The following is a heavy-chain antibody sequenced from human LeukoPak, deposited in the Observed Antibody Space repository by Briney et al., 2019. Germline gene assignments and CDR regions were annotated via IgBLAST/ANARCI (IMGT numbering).Heavy chain of an antibody. V-gene: IGHV1-2*02. CDR1: GYTFTGYY. CDR3: ARVPRVQLWLGYYFDY. J-gene: IGHJ4*02. Sequence: ASVKVSCKASGYTFTGYYMHWVRQAPGQGLEWMGWINPNSGGTNYAQKFQGRVPMTRDTSISTAYMELSRLRSDDTAVYYCARVPRVQLWLGYYFDYWGQGTLVTVSS. D-gene: IGHD5-18*01. CDR2: INPNSGGT.